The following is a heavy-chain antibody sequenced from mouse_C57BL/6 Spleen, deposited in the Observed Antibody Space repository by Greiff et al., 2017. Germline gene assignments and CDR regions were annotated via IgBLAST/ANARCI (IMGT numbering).Heavy chain of an antibody. CDR2: ISYDGSN. V-gene: IGHV3-6*01. D-gene: IGHD3-1*01. CDR3: ARDRATPYYFDY. CDR1: GYSITSGYY. J-gene: IGHJ2*01. Sequence: DVQLQESGPGLVKPSQSLSLTCSVTGYSITSGYYWNWIRQFPGNKLEWMGYISYDGSNNYNPSLKNRISITRDTSKNQFFLKLNSVTTEDTATYYCARDRATPYYFDYWGQGTTLTVSS.